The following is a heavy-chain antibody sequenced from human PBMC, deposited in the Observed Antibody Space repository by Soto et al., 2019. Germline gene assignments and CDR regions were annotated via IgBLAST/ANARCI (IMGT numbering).Heavy chain of an antibody. CDR3: AKDMSSSNWYYYYYGMDV. V-gene: IGHV3-23*01. CDR2: ISGSGGST. D-gene: IGHD6-13*01. J-gene: IGHJ6*02. Sequence: EVQLLESGGGLVQPGGSLRLSCAASGFTFSSYAMSWVRQAPGKGLEWVSAISGSGGSTYYADSVKGRFTISRDNSKNAXXLQMNRLRAEDKAVYYCAKDMSSSNWYYYYYGMDVWGQGTTVTVSS. CDR1: GFTFSSYA.